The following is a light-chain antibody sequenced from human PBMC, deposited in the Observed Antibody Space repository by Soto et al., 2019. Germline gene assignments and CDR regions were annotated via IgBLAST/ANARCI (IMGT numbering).Light chain of an antibody. J-gene: IGKJ2*01. V-gene: IGKV3-20*01. CDR2: GAS. CDR1: QSVSSSY. CDR3: HQYGSSPYT. Sequence: EIVLTQSPGTLSLSPGERATLSCRASQSVSSSYLAWYQQKPGQAPRLLIYGASSGATGIPDRFSGSGSGTDFTLTISRLEPVDFAVYYCHQYGSSPYTFGQGTKLEIK.